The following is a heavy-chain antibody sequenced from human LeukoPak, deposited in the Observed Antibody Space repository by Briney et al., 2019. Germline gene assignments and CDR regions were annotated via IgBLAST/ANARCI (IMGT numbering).Heavy chain of an antibody. J-gene: IGHJ4*02. CDR1: GYTFTSYD. CDR3: ARVGGIYPFDY. D-gene: IGHD5-12*01. Sequence: ASVKVSCKASGYTFTSYDINWVRQATGQGLEWMGWMNPNTGNTGYAQKFQGKVSMTRNTSISTAYLELRSLRSEDTAAVYYCARVGGIYPFDYWGQGTLVTVSS. CDR2: MNPNTGNT. V-gene: IGHV1-8*01.